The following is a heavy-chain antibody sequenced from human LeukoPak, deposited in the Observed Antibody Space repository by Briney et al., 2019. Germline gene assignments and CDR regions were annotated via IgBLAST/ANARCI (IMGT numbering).Heavy chain of an antibody. V-gene: IGHV4-59*01. J-gene: IGHJ6*03. CDR2: IYYSGST. D-gene: IGHD3-10*01. CDR3: ARARSGSSPPPYYYYMDV. Sequence: SETLSLTCTVSGGSISSYYWSWIRQPPGKGLEWIGYIYYSGSTNYNPSLKSRVTISVDTSKNQFSLKLSSVTAGDTAVYYCARARSGSSPPPYYYYMDVWGKGTTVTVSS. CDR1: GGSISSYY.